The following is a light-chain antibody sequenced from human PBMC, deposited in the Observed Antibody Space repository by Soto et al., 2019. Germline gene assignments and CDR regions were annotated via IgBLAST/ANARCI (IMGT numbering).Light chain of an antibody. J-gene: IGKJ1*01. Sequence: DIQMTQSPSSLSASVGDRFTSTCMASQGISNSLAWYQQKPGKSPKLLIFAESSLQSGVPSRFGGSGSGTEFTLTISSLQPDDFATYYCPQYNSYSAFGQVTQVDI. V-gene: IGKV1D-16*01. CDR2: AES. CDR3: PQYNSYSA. CDR1: QGISNS.